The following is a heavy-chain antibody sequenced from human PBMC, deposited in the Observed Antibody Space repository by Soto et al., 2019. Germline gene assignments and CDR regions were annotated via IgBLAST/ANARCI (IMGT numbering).Heavy chain of an antibody. J-gene: IGHJ6*02. CDR3: ARGPDLRDIVVQPV. CDR2: ISSSASTT. D-gene: IGHD2-15*01. CDR1: GFTFSDYC. V-gene: IGHV3-11*01. Sequence: GGSLRLSCAASGFTFSDYCMSWIRQAPGKGLEWVSYISSSASTTYYAASVKGRFTISRDNAKKSLYLQMNSLRAEDTAVYYCARGPDLRDIVVQPVWGQGTTVTVSS.